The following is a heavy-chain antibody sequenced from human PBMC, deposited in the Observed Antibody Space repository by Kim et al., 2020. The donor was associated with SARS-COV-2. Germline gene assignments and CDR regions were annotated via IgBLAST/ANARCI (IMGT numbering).Heavy chain of an antibody. J-gene: IGHJ1*01. CDR2: ISGSGGST. D-gene: IGHD3-16*01. Sequence: GGSLRLSCAAFGFTFSSYAMSWVRQAPGKGLEWVSAISGSGGSTYYADSVKGRFTISRDNSKNTLYLQMNSLRAEDTAVYYCAKDLAGVITPAHWGQGTLVTVSS. CDR1: GFTFSSYA. V-gene: IGHV3-23*01. CDR3: AKDLAGVITPAH.